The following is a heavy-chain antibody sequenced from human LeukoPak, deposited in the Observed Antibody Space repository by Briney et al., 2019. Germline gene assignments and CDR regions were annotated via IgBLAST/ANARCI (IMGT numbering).Heavy chain of an antibody. J-gene: IGHJ4*02. V-gene: IGHV4-34*01. CDR2: INHSGST. CDR3: ARGRFFGSSGYYFWYYFDY. Sequence: GSLRLSCAASGFTFSSYEMNWVRQAPGKGLEWIGEINHSGSTNYNPSLKSRVTISVDTSKNQFSLKLSSVTAADTAVYYCARGRFFGSSGYYFWYYFDYWGQGTLVTVSS. CDR1: GFTFSSYE. D-gene: IGHD3-22*01.